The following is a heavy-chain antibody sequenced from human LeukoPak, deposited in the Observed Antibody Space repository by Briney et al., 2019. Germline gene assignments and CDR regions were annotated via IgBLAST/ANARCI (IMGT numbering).Heavy chain of an antibody. CDR2: IDPNHGFA. J-gene: IGHJ6*02. Sequence: GASVKVSCKASGYTFATYYLNWVRQAPGRGLEWMGKIDPNHGFAYYAQKFQGRVTMTRDTSTSTVYMEVNRLTSDDTAVYYCARVLAYCTDSSCPGMDVWGQGTAVTVSS. CDR3: ARVLAYCTDSSCPGMDV. D-gene: IGHD2-8*02. V-gene: IGHV1-46*01. CDR1: GYTFATYY.